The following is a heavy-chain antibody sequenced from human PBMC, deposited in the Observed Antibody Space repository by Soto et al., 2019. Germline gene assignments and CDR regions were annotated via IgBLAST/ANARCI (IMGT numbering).Heavy chain of an antibody. D-gene: IGHD2-2*01. CDR1: GFTFDDYA. J-gene: IGHJ6*02. Sequence: PEGSLRLSCTGSGFTFDDYAMSWSRQAPGKELEWVGVIRSKAYGETTDYAASVKGRFTIFRDDSKRIAYLQMSSLQTEDTGEYYCTKFTYTSRYSYFGMDVWGHATQVTVSS. V-gene: IGHV3-49*03. CDR2: IRSKAYGETT. CDR3: TKFTYTSRYSYFGMDV.